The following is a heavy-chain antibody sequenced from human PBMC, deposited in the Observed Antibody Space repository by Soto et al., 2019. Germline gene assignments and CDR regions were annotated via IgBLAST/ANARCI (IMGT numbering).Heavy chain of an antibody. J-gene: IGHJ6*02. CDR1: DDSISRYY. CDR3: ARHTYGSGYFYGMDV. Sequence: QVQLQESGPGLVKPSETLSLTCSVSDDSISRYYWSWIRQPPGKGLEWIGYIYYTGSTNYSPSLTSRVTIXXDXSXXQFSLKLSSVTAADTAVYYCARHTYGSGYFYGMDVWGQGTTVTVSS. CDR2: IYYTGST. D-gene: IGHD3-10*01. V-gene: IGHV4-59*08.